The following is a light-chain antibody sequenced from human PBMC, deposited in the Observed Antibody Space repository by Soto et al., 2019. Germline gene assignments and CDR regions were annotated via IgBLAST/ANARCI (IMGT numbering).Light chain of an antibody. CDR1: SSDVGGYNY. CDR3: SSYTGNSTLYV. Sequence: QSALTQPASVSGSPGQSITISCTGTSSDVGGYNYVSWYQQHPGKAPKLMIYEVSNRPSGVSNRFSGSKSGNTASLTISGLQAEDEADYYCSSYTGNSTLYVFGSGTKLTVL. V-gene: IGLV2-14*01. J-gene: IGLJ1*01. CDR2: EVS.